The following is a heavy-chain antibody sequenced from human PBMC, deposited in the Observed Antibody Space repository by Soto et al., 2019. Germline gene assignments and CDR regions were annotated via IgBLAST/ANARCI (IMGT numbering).Heavy chain of an antibody. Sequence: QVQLVQSGAEVKTPGSSVKVSCKASGGTFSSYAISWVRQAPGQGLEWMGGIIPIFGTANYAQKFQGGVTITAEKSTSTAYMELSSQRSEATAVYYCAREGRVRYFDCLPGGWFDPWVQGPLVTVSS. D-gene: IGHD3-9*01. V-gene: IGHV1-69*06. CDR1: GGTFSSYA. J-gene: IGHJ5*02. CDR3: AREGRVRYFDCLPGGWFDP. CDR2: IIPIFGTA.